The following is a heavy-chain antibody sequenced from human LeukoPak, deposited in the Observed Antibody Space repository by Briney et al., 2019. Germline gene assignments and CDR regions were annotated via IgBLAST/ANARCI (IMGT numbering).Heavy chain of an antibody. V-gene: IGHV1-18*04. CDR3: ARDPRSPLYDSLTCYRGARDFDI. CDR2: FSAYNGNT. CDR1: GYTLTSYV. J-gene: IGHJ3*02. D-gene: IGHD3-9*01. Sequence: ASVKVSCKASGYTLTSYVISWVRQAPGQGREGMGWFSAYNGNTNYAQKLQGRVTMNTDTPTSTVYIELRSLRSDDTAVYYCARDPRSPLYDSLTCYRGARDFDIWGQGTMVTVSS.